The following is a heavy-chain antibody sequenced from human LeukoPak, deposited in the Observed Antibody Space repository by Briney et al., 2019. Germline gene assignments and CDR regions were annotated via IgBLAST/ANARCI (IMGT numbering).Heavy chain of an antibody. J-gene: IGHJ4*02. V-gene: IGHV3-30*02. CDR1: GFPFNGYN. D-gene: IGHD3-16*02. CDR3: AKDGGRYRFDY. CDR2: IRNDETEI. Sequence: GGSLRLSCAAPGFPFNGYNIHWIRQAPGKGLEWVSFIRNDETEIHYADFAKGRFTISRDGSENSVFLQMNSLRPDDTAVYYCAKDGGRYRFDYWGQGTMVTVSS.